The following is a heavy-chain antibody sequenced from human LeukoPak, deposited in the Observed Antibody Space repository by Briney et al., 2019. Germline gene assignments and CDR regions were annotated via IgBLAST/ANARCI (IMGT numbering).Heavy chain of an antibody. J-gene: IGHJ4*02. V-gene: IGHV3-11*01. CDR3: AREVIAAAPFDY. CDR2: ISSSGSTI. Sequence: GGSLRLSCAASGFTFSDYYMSWIRQAPGKGLEWVSYISSSGSTIYYADSVKGRFTISRDNAKNSLNLQMNSLRAEDTAVYYCAREVIAAAPFDYWGQGTLVTVSS. CDR1: GFTFSDYY. D-gene: IGHD6-13*01.